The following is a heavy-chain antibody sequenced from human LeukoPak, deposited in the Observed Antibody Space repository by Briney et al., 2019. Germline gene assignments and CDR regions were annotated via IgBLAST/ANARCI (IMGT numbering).Heavy chain of an antibody. Sequence: ETLSLTCAVYGGSFSGYYWSWIRQPPGKGLEWVSYISSSSTIYYADSVKGRFTISRDNAKNSLYLQMNSLRAEDTAVYYCARGAPRFGPWGQGTLVTVSS. V-gene: IGHV3-69-1*01. CDR3: ARGAPRFGP. CDR2: ISSSSTI. CDR1: GGSFSGYY. J-gene: IGHJ5*02.